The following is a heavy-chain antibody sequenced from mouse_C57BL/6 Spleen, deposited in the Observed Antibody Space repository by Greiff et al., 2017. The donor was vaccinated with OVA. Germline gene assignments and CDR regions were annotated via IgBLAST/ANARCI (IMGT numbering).Heavy chain of an antibody. V-gene: IGHV14-3*01. J-gene: IGHJ3*01. D-gene: IGHD1-1*01. Sequence: VQLQQSVAELVRPGPSVKLSCTASGFNIKNTYMHWVKQRPEQGLEWIGRIDPANGNTKYAPKFQGKATITADTSSNTAYLQLSSLTSEDTAIYYCASYYGSSYVGFAYWGQGTLVTVSA. CDR2: IDPANGNT. CDR3: ASYYGSSYVGFAY. CDR1: GFNIKNTY.